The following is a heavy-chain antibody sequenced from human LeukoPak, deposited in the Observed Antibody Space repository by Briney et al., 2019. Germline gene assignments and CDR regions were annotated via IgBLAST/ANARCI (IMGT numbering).Heavy chain of an antibody. CDR3: AKLTHFGVVKTNLDY. CDR2: IRYDGSNK. D-gene: IGHD3-3*01. Sequence: GGSLRLSCAASGFTFSSYGMHWVRQAPGKGLEWVAFIRYDGSNKYYADSVKGRFTISRDNSKNTLYLQINSLRAEDTALYYCAKLTHFGVVKTNLDYWGQGTLVTVSA. CDR1: GFTFSSYG. V-gene: IGHV3-30*02. J-gene: IGHJ4*02.